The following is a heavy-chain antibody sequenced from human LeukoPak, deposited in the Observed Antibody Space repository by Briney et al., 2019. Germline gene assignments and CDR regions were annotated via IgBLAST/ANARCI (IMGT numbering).Heavy chain of an antibody. D-gene: IGHD6-13*01. J-gene: IGHJ3*02. Sequence: GGSLRLSCAASGFTFSSYGMHWVRQAPGKGLEWVAFIRYDGSNKHYADSVKGRFTISRDNSKNTLYLQMNSLRAEDTAVYYCAKVIAAAAPRDAFDIWGQGTMVTVSS. CDR1: GFTFSSYG. V-gene: IGHV3-30*02. CDR2: IRYDGSNK. CDR3: AKVIAAAAPRDAFDI.